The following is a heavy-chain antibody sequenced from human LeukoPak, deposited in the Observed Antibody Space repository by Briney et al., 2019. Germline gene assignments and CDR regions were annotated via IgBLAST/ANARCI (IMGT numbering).Heavy chain of an antibody. CDR3: ARDYPGWYGTYYFDY. CDR1: GFTFSSYE. Sequence: GGSLRLSCAASGFTFSSYEMNWVRQAPGKGLEWVSYISSSGSTIYYADSVKGRFTISRDNAKNSLSLQMNSLRAEDTAVYYCARDYPGWYGTYYFDYWGQGTLVTVSS. J-gene: IGHJ4*02. CDR2: ISSSGSTI. V-gene: IGHV3-48*03. D-gene: IGHD6-19*01.